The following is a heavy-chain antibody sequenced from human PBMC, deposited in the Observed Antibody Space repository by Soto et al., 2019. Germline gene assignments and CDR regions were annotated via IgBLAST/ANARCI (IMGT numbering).Heavy chain of an antibody. V-gene: IGHV4-31*03. CDR3: ARAAILYYYYGMDV. D-gene: IGHD2-21*02. Sequence: PSQTLSLTCTVSGGSISSGGYYWSWIRQHPGKGLEWIGYIYYSGSTYYNPSLKSRVSISVDTSKNQFSLKLSSVTAADTAVYYCARAAILYYYYGMDVWGQGTTVTVSS. CDR1: GGSISSGGYY. CDR2: IYYSGST. J-gene: IGHJ6*02.